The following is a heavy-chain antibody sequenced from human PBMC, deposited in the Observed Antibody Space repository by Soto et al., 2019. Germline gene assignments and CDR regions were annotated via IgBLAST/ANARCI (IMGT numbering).Heavy chain of an antibody. CDR1: GGSISGYY. V-gene: IGHV4-59*01. CDR2: IYYSGNT. D-gene: IGHD1-1*01. J-gene: IGHJ3*02. CDR3: ARDPGTNSRNYEPFDI. Sequence: QVQLQESGPGLVKPSETLSLTCTVSGGSISGYYWSWIRQPPGKGLEWIGYIYYSGNTNYNPSLKSRVTISVDTSKNQFSLNLISVTAADTAVYYCARDPGTNSRNYEPFDIWGQGTMVTVSS.